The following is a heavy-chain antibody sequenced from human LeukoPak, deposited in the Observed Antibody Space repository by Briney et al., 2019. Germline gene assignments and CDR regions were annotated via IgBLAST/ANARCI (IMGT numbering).Heavy chain of an antibody. CDR1: GGSFSGYY. CDR2: INHSGST. D-gene: IGHD4-17*01. J-gene: IGHJ4*02. V-gene: IGHV4-34*01. Sequence: SETLSLTCAVYGGSFSGYYWSWTRQPPGKGLEWIGEINHSGSTNYNPSLKSRVTISVDTSKNQFSLKLSSVTAADTAVYYCARGDYGDRGYYFDYWGQGTLVTVSS. CDR3: ARGDYGDRGYYFDY.